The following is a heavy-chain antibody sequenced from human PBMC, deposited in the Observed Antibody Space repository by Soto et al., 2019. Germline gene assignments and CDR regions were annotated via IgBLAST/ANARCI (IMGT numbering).Heavy chain of an antibody. D-gene: IGHD3-3*01. J-gene: IGHJ6*02. CDR2: IWYDGSNK. Sequence: PGGSLRLSCAASGFTFSSYGMHWVRQAPGKGLEWVAVIWYDGSNKYYADSVKGRFTISRDNSKNTLYLQMNSLRAEDTAVYYCAREGPLTPIFGVVIFIYGMDVWGQGTTVTVSS. CDR3: AREGPLTPIFGVVIFIYGMDV. V-gene: IGHV3-33*01. CDR1: GFTFSSYG.